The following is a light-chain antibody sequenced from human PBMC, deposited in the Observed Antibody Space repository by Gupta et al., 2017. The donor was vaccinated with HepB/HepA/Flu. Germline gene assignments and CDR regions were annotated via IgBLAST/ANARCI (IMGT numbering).Light chain of an antibody. V-gene: IGKV1-5*03. CDR1: QDISTW. Sequence: PQSPSALSASVGDRVTITCRASQDISTWLAWYQQKPGQVPKLLIQKASSLESGVPSRFSGRGSGTDFTLIISSLQPDDFATYYCQHSYSNSPAFGQGTKVEI. CDR2: KAS. J-gene: IGKJ1*01. CDR3: QHSYSNSPA.